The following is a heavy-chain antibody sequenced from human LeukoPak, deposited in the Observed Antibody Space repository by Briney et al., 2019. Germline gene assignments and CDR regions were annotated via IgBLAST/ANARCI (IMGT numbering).Heavy chain of an antibody. CDR3: ARVLSSGYDYDY. D-gene: IGHD5-12*01. J-gene: IGHJ4*02. V-gene: IGHV1-18*01. CDR2: ISAYNGNT. Sequence: ASVKVSCKAFGYTFTSYGISWVRQAPGQGLEWMGWISAYNGNTNYAQKLQGRVTMTTDTSTSTAYMELRSLRSDDTAVYYCARVLSSGYDYDYWGQGTLVTVSS. CDR1: GYTFTSYG.